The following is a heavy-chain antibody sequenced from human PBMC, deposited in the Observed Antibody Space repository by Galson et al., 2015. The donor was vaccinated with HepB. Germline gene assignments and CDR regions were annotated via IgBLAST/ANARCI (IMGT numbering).Heavy chain of an antibody. CDR1: GFTFSNFA. CDR2: ISYDGSNK. V-gene: IGHV3-30-3*01. CDR3: AVAGSFSYFRY. D-gene: IGHD6-19*01. J-gene: IGHJ4*02. Sequence: SLRLSCAASGFTFSNFAMHWVRQAPGEGLEWVTGISYDGSNKYYADSVKGRFTISRDNPKNTLYVQMNSLRAEDTAVYYCAVAGSFSYFRYWGQGTLVTVSS.